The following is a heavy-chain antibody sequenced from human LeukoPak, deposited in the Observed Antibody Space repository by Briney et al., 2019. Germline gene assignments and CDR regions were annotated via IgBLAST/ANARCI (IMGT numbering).Heavy chain of an antibody. V-gene: IGHV2-70*11. CDR2: IDWDDDK. CDR3: AWIILPRGPYYYYMDV. Sequence: SGPTLVNPTQTLTLTCTFSGFSLSTSGMCVSWIRQPPGKALEWLARIDWDDDKYYSTSLKTRLTISKDTSKNQVVLTMTNMDPVDTATYYCAWIILPRGPYYYYMDVWVKGTTVTVSS. J-gene: IGHJ6*03. D-gene: IGHD2-15*01. CDR1: GFSLSTSGMC.